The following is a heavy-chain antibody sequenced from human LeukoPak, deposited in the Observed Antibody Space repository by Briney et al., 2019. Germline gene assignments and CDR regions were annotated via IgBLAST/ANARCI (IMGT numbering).Heavy chain of an antibody. CDR1: GYSISSGYY. D-gene: IGHD5-18*01. J-gene: IGHJ6*03. CDR2: IYHSGST. V-gene: IGHV4-38-2*02. CDR3: ARDHPYSYSYGYPYYYYYMDV. Sequence: SETLSLTCTVSGYSISSGYYWGWIRQPPGKGLEWIGSIYHSGSTYYNPSLKSRVTISVDTSKNQFCLKLSSVTAADTAVYYCARDHPYSYSYGYPYYYYYMDVCGKGTTVTVSS.